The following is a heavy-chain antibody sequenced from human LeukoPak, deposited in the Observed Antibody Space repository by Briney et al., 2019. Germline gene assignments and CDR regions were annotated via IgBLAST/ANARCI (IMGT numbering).Heavy chain of an antibody. D-gene: IGHD6-13*01. J-gene: IGHJ6*03. CDR2: ISAYNGNT. V-gene: IGHV1-18*01. CDR1: GYSFINYG. CDR3: ARDGGSSWYHTYSYYYYYYMDV. Sequence: ASVKVSCKTSGYSFINYGITWVRQAPGQGLEWMGWISAYNGNTNYAQKLQGRVTMTTDTSTSTAYMELRSLRSDDTAVYYCARDGGSSWYHTYSYYYYYYMDVWGKGTTVTVSS.